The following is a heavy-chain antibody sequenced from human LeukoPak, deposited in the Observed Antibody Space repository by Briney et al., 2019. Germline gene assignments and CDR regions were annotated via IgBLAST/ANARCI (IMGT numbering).Heavy chain of an antibody. CDR2: ISDSYST. Sequence: PGGSLRLSCAASGFTFSSYAMSLVRQAPGKGLEWVSDISDSYSTYYADSVKGRFTTSRDNSKNTLYLHMNSLRAEDTAIYYCAKDRESSSWYDYWGQGTLVTVSS. V-gene: IGHV3-23*01. CDR1: GFTFSSYA. J-gene: IGHJ4*02. D-gene: IGHD6-13*01. CDR3: AKDRESSSWYDY.